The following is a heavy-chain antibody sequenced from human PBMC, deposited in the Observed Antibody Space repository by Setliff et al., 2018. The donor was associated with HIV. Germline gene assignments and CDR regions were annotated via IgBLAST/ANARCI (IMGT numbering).Heavy chain of an antibody. Sequence: PSETLSLTCAVYGGSFSDYSWNWIRQPPGKGLEWIGEIHHSGTTKNNPSLKSRVTISVDTSKRQFSLNLTSGTAADTAVYYCATRGWNGCMAFDYWGQGTLVTVSS. CDR1: GGSFSDYS. CDR2: IHHSGTT. J-gene: IGHJ4*02. CDR3: ATRGWNGCMAFDY. V-gene: IGHV4-34*01. D-gene: IGHD6-19*01.